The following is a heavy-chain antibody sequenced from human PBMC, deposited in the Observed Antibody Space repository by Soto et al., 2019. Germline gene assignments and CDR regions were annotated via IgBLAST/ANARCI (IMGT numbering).Heavy chain of an antibody. V-gene: IGHV4-31*03. CDR3: ARATVTIYYFDY. CDR1: GGSISSGGYY. CDR2: IYYSGST. D-gene: IGHD4-17*01. J-gene: IGHJ4*02. Sequence: TLSLTCTVSGGSISSGGYYWSWIRQHPGKGLEWIGYIYYSGSTYYNPSLKSRVTISVDTSKNQFSLKLSSVTAADTAVYYCARATVTIYYFDYCGQGTLVTVSS.